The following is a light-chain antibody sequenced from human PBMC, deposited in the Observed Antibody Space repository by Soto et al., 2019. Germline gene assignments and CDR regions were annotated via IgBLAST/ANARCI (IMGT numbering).Light chain of an antibody. CDR3: QQYYSTPLT. V-gene: IGKV4-1*01. J-gene: IGKJ4*01. CDR2: WAS. Sequence: DTVMTQSPDSLAVSLGERATINCKSSQSVLYSSNNKNYLAWYQQKPGQPPKLLIYWASTREFGVPDRFSGSGSGTDFTLTISSLQAEDVAVYYCQQYYSTPLTFGGGTKVEIK. CDR1: QSVLYSSNNKNY.